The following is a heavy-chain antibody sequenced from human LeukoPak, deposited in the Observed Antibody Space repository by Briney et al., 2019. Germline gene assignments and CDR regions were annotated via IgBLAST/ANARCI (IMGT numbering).Heavy chain of an antibody. CDR2: INPNSGGT. Sequence: ASVKVSCKASGYTFTSYDINWVRQATGQGLEWMGWINPNSGGTNYAQKFQGRVTMTRDTSISTAYMELSRLRSDDTAVYYCARDYYDSSGYYLDWGQGTLVTVSS. J-gene: IGHJ4*02. CDR3: ARDYYDSSGYYLD. CDR1: GYTFTSYD. V-gene: IGHV1-2*02. D-gene: IGHD3-22*01.